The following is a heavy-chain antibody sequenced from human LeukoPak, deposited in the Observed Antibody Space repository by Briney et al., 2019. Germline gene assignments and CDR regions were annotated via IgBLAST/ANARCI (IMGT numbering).Heavy chain of an antibody. Sequence: GASVKVSCKASGYTFTGYYMHWVRQASGQGLEWMGRINPNSGGTNYAQKFQGRVTMTRDTSTSTAYMELSRLRSDDTAVYYCARERDYYGSGTFDYWGQGTLVTVSS. D-gene: IGHD3-10*01. CDR3: ARERDYYGSGTFDY. CDR2: INPNSGGT. V-gene: IGHV1-2*06. J-gene: IGHJ4*02. CDR1: GYTFTGYY.